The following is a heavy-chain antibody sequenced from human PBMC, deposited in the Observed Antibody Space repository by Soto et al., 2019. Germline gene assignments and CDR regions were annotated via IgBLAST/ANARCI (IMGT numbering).Heavy chain of an antibody. CDR1: GFTFSSYG. CDR3: AKEVGMATIGGYYYYYGMDV. V-gene: IGHV3-30*18. J-gene: IGHJ6*01. D-gene: IGHD5-12*01. Sequence: QVQLVESGGGVVQPGRSLRLSCAASGFTFSSYGMHWVRQAPGKGLEWVAVISYDGSNKYYADSVKGRFTISRDNSKNTLYLQMNSLRAEDTAVYYCAKEVGMATIGGYYYYYGMDVW. CDR2: ISYDGSNK.